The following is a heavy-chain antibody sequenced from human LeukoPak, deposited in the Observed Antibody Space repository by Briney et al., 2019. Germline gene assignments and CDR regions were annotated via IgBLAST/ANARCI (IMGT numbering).Heavy chain of an antibody. CDR1: GYTFTSYG. D-gene: IGHD6-19*01. Sequence: ASVKVSCKASGYTFTSYGISWVRQAPGQGLEWVGWISAYNGNTNYAQKLQGRVTMTTDTSTSTAYMELRSLRSDDTAVYYCARGQYSSGWVRPDLGMDVWGQGTTVTVSS. J-gene: IGHJ6*02. CDR3: ARGQYSSGWVRPDLGMDV. V-gene: IGHV1-18*01. CDR2: ISAYNGNT.